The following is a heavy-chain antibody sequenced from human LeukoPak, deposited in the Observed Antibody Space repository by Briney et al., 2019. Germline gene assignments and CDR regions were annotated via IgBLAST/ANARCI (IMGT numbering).Heavy chain of an antibody. CDR3: ARDTMDTAMDDAFDI. D-gene: IGHD5-18*01. CDR2: ISAYNGNT. Sequence: GASVNVSCKASGYTFTSYVISWVRQAAGQGRAGMGWISAYNGNTNYPQKLQGRVTMTTDTSTSTAYMELRSLRSADTAVYYCARDTMDTAMDDAFDIWGQGTMVTVSS. CDR1: GYTFTSYV. J-gene: IGHJ3*02. V-gene: IGHV1-18*04.